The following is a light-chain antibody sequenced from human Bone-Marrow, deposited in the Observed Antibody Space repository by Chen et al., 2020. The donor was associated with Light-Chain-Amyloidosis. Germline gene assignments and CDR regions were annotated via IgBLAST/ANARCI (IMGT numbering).Light chain of an antibody. CDR1: QSLLHSNGYNY. CDR3: MQALHTPYT. J-gene: IGKJ2*01. CDR2: LGS. V-gene: IGKV2-28*01. Sequence: DIVMTQSPLSLPVTPGEPASISCRSSQSLLHSNGYNYLDWYLQKPGQSPQLLIYLGSNRASGVPDRFSGSGSGTDFTLRISRVEAEDVGVYYCMQALHTPYTFGLGTKLEIK.